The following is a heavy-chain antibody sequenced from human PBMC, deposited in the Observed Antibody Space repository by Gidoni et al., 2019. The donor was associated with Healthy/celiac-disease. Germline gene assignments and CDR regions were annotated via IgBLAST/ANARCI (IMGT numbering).Heavy chain of an antibody. CDR1: GGTFSSYA. V-gene: IGHV1-69*01. J-gene: IGHJ6*02. CDR3: ASSGYCSGGSCYLYSHYYYYGMDV. D-gene: IGHD2-15*01. CDR2: LIPIFGTA. Sequence: QVQLVQYGAEVKKPGSSVKVSCKASGGTFSSYAISWVRQAPGQGLEWMGGLIPIFGTANYAQKFQGRVTIPADESTSTAYMELSSLRSEDTAVYYCASSGYCSGGSCYLYSHYYYYGMDVWGQGTTVTVSS.